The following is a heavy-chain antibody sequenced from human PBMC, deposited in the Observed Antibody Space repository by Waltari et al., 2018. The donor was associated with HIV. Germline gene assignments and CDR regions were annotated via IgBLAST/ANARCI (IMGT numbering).Heavy chain of an antibody. CDR1: GFTFSDAW. CDR2: IKSNTDGGTT. D-gene: IGHD3-16*01. CDR3: TTVGGGTRDY. Sequence: EVLLVESGGGLGKPGGSLRLSCAASGFTFSDAWMSWVRQAPGKGLEWVGRIKSNTDGGTTDYAAPVKGRFTISRDDSKTTLYLEMNSRKTEDTAVYYCTTVGGGTRDYWGQGTLITVSS. V-gene: IGHV3-15*01. J-gene: IGHJ4*02.